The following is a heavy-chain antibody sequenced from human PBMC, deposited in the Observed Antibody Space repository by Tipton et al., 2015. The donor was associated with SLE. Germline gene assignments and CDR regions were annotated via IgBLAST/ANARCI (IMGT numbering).Heavy chain of an antibody. V-gene: IGHV3-23*03. CDR2: TYSGGPT. CDR1: GFTFGEYG. Sequence: SLRLSCVASGFTFGEYGMSWFRQAPGKGLEWVSVTYSGGPTYYADSVKGRFTISRDNSKDTVYLQLSSLRAGDTATYYCVKDGPRYWNYDYYFDLWGRGTLVTVSS. J-gene: IGHJ2*01. CDR3: VKDGPRYWNYDYYFDL. D-gene: IGHD1-7*01.